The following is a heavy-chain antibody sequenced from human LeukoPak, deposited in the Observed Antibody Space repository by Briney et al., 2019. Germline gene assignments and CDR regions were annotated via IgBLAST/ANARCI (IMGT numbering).Heavy chain of an antibody. CDR2: IWYDGSNK. J-gene: IGHJ2*01. CDR1: GFIFTSFA. V-gene: IGHV3-33*08. D-gene: IGHD6-13*01. Sequence: PGGSLRLSCTAPGFIFTSFAMHWVRQAPGKGLEWVAVIWYDGSNKYYADSVKGRFTISRDNSKNTLYLQMNSLRAEDTAVYYCARDPRRQLAPNWYFDLWGRGTLVTVSS. CDR3: ARDPRRQLAPNWYFDL.